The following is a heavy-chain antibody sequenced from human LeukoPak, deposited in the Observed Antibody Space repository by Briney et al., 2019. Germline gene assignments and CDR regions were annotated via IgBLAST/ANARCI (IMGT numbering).Heavy chain of an antibody. CDR3: AKDHGSYYGVYYYYMDV. D-gene: IGHD1-26*01. CDR2: IKQDGSEK. CDR1: GFTFSSYS. V-gene: IGHV3-7*03. Sequence: GGSLRLSCAASGFTFSSYSMNWVRQAPGKGLEWVANIKQDGSEKDYVDSVKGRFTISRDNAKNSLYLQMNSLTAEDTAVYYCAKDHGSYYGVYYYYMDVWGKGTTVTISS. J-gene: IGHJ6*03.